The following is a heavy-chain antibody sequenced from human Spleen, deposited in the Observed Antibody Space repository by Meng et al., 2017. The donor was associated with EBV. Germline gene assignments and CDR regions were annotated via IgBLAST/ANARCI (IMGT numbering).Heavy chain of an antibody. CDR2: VYPRGST. CDR1: ACALRSCHG. CDR3: ARQWEVRGPIDY. J-gene: IGHJ4*02. V-gene: IGHV4-4*02. D-gene: IGHD1-26*01. Sequence: QGRLQGSGPGMVKPSGTPALHLVVAACALRSCHGGSWHRQAPWKGLEWFGEVYPRGSTNHNPFLKSRVPISIAQSKNQFSLKLSSVSAADTAVYYCARQWEVRGPIDYWGQGTLVTVSS.